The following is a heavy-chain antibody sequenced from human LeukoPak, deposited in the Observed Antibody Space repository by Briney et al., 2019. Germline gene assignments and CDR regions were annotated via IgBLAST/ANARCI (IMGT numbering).Heavy chain of an antibody. Sequence: GGSLRLSCAASGFTFSSYGMNWVRQAPGKGLEWVSSISTSSSYIYYADSMKGRFTISRDNAKNSLYLQMNSLRAEDTALYYCGKGYSSGWYGSALVDYWGQGTLVTVSS. D-gene: IGHD6-19*01. CDR3: GKGYSSGWYGSALVDY. J-gene: IGHJ4*02. CDR2: ISTSSSYI. V-gene: IGHV3-21*04. CDR1: GFTFSSYG.